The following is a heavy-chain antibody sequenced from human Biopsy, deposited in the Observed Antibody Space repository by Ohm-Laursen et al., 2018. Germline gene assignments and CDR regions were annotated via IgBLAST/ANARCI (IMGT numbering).Heavy chain of an antibody. CDR2: ASYSGYT. V-gene: IGHV4-59*08. Sequence: TLSLTCAVSDDSIRNFYWTWIRQPPGQGLEWIGHASYSGYTNYNPSLKSRVTISVETSKNHFSLNLRSVTAADTAVYSCARLGNFWNAEDGLDLWGLGTMVTVSS. D-gene: IGHD3-3*01. CDR3: ARLGNFWNAEDGLDL. J-gene: IGHJ3*01. CDR1: DDSIRNFY.